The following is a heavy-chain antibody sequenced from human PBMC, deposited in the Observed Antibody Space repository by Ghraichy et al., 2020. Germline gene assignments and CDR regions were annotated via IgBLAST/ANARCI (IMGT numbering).Heavy chain of an antibody. CDR2: ISGSGGRT. J-gene: IGHJ4*02. CDR3: AKGGVLQYYDSSGVFDY. Sequence: GESLNISCEASGFTFSTFSMSWVRQAPGKGLEWVTGISGSGGRTYYGDSVKGRFTISRDNSRNTLYLEMNSLRAEDTAVYYCAKGGVLQYYDSSGVFDYWGQGTLVTVSS. D-gene: IGHD3-22*01. CDR1: GFTFSTFS. V-gene: IGHV3-23*01.